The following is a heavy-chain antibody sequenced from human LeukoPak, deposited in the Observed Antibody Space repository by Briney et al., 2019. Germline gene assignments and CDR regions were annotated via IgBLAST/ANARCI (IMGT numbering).Heavy chain of an antibody. CDR2: ITPIFGTA. CDR3: ARGAYCSSTSCYFEGGYYGMDV. V-gene: IGHV1-69*13. Sequence: SVKVSCKASGGTFSSYAISWVRQAPGQGLEWMGGITPIFGTANYAQKFQGRVTITADESTSTAYMELSSLRSEDTAVYYCARGAYCSSTSCYFEGGYYGMDVWGQGTTVTVSS. D-gene: IGHD2-2*01. CDR1: GGTFSSYA. J-gene: IGHJ6*02.